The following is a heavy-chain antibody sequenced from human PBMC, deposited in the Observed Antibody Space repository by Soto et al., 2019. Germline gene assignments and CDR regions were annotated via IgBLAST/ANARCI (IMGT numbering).Heavy chain of an antibody. J-gene: IGHJ6*02. CDR2: IIPIFGTA. Sequence: SVKVSCKASGGTFSSYAISWVRQAPGQGXEWMGGIIPIFGTANYAQKFQGRVTITADESTSTAYMELSSLRSEDTAVYYCARPVVPAAGSYYYYGMDVWGQGTTVTVSS. CDR1: GGTFSSYA. V-gene: IGHV1-69*13. CDR3: ARPVVPAAGSYYYYGMDV. D-gene: IGHD2-2*01.